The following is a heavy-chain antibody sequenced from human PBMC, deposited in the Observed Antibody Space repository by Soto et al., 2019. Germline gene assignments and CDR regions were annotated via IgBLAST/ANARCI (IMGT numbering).Heavy chain of an antibody. D-gene: IGHD2-15*01. J-gene: IGHJ4*02. Sequence: GGSLRLSCAASGFTFSSYAMHWVRQAPGKGLEWVAVISYDGSNKYYADSVKGRFTISRDNSKNTLYLQMNSLRAEDTDVYYCARMEIVVVVAATDGTFDYWGQGTLVTVSS. CDR1: GFTFSSYA. V-gene: IGHV3-30-3*01. CDR3: ARMEIVVVVAATDGTFDY. CDR2: ISYDGSNK.